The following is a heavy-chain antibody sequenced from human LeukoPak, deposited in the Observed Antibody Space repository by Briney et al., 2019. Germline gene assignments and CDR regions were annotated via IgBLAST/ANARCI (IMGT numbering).Heavy chain of an antibody. CDR3: ARVIGSYGDSAY. CDR1: GFTFSSYS. Sequence: SGESLRLSCAASGFTFSSYSMNWVRQAPGKGREWLSYISSTSSAIYYADSLKGRFTISRDNAKNSLYLQMDSLRAEDTAVYYCARVIGSYGDSAYWGQGTLVTVSS. CDR2: ISSTSSAI. J-gene: IGHJ4*02. V-gene: IGHV3-48*04. D-gene: IGHD3-16*01.